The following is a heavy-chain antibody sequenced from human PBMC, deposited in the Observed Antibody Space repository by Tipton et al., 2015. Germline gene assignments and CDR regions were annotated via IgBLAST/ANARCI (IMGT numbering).Heavy chain of an antibody. CDR2: INSDGSST. Sequence: SLRLSCAASGFTFSTYWMHWVRQAPGKGLVWVSRINSDGSSTNYADSVKGRFTISRDNAKNTLYLQMNSLRAEDTALYYCTKDFYPQFGSGTYSYLDHWGQGTLVTVSS. V-gene: IGHV3-74*01. CDR3: TKDFYPQFGSGTYSYLDH. CDR1: GFTFSTYW. D-gene: IGHD3-10*01. J-gene: IGHJ4*02.